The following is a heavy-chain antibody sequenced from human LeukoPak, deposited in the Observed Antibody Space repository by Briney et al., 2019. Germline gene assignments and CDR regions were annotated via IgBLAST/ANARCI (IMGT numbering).Heavy chain of an antibody. Sequence: SVKVSCKASGGTFSSYAISWVRQAPGQGLEWMGGIIPIFGTANYAQKFQGRVTITADESTSTAYMELSSLRSEDTAVYYCARGGYNRYYFDYWGQGTLVTVSS. V-gene: IGHV1-69*13. CDR2: IIPIFGTA. CDR1: GGTFSSYA. CDR3: ARGGYNRYYFDY. J-gene: IGHJ4*02. D-gene: IGHD5-24*01.